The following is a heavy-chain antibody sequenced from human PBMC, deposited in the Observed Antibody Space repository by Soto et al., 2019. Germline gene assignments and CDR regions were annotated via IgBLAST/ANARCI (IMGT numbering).Heavy chain of an antibody. J-gene: IGHJ6*02. CDR1: GFTFNNSG. D-gene: IGHD5-12*01. CDR2: ISYDGSDK. V-gene: IGHV3-30*18. Sequence: PGGSLRLSCRVSGFTFNNSGMHWVRQAPGKGLEWMAVISYDGSDKYYADSVKGRVIISRDNSKNTLNLEMNSLRAEDTAIYYCVKDRVPGAYGNYYGMDVWGQGTTVT. CDR3: VKDRVPGAYGNYYGMDV.